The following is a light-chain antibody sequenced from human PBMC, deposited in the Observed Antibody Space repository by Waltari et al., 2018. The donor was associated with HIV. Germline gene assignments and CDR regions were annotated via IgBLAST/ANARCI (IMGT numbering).Light chain of an antibody. CDR3: SSYTNKNTPVI. Sequence: QSALTQPASVSRSPGQSITISCTGTRSDFGGYNYVSCYQHHPGKAPKLIIYEVNNRPSGISNRFSGSKSGNTASLTISGLQAEDEADYYCSSYTNKNTPVIFGGGTKLTVL. CDR2: EVN. V-gene: IGLV2-14*01. J-gene: IGLJ2*01. CDR1: RSDFGGYNY.